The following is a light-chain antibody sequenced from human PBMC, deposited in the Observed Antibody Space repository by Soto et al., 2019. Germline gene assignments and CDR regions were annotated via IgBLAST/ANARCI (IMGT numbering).Light chain of an antibody. J-gene: IGLJ1*01. CDR3: CSYGSGNSYV. Sequence: QSALTQPASVSGSPGQSITISCTGTSSDVGSHNFLSWYQQHPGKAPKLIIYEVTKRPSGISNRFSGSKSANTASLTISGLQAEDEADYYCCSYGSGNSYVFGTGTKLTVL. V-gene: IGLV2-23*02. CDR2: EVT. CDR1: SSDVGSHNF.